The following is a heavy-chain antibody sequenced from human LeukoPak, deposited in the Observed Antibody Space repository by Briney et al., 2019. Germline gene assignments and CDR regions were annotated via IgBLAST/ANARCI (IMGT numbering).Heavy chain of an antibody. CDR3: ARDPGRYYFDY. CDR1: GFTFSSYE. Sequence: GGSLRLSCAASGFTFSSYEMNWVRQAPGKGLEWVSAFSGSGGDTYYADSVKGRFTISRDNSKNTLYLQMNSLRAEDTAVYYCARDPGRYYFDYWGQGTLVTVSS. CDR2: FSGSGGDT. J-gene: IGHJ4*02. V-gene: IGHV3-23*01.